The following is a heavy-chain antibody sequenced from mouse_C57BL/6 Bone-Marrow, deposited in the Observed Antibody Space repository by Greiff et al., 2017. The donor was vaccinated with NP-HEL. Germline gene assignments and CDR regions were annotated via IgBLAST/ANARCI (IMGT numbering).Heavy chain of an antibody. CDR3: ARKGEQHSDWYY. V-gene: IGHV1-61*01. Sequence: QVQLKQPGAELVRPGSSVKLSCKASGYTFTSYWMDWVKQRPGQGLEWIGNIYPSDSETYYNQKFKDKATLTVANSSRTASMQLTSPTSEDAAGYYWARKGEQHSDWYYWGQGTTVTVAA. J-gene: IGHJ2*01. CDR2: IYPSDSET. CDR1: GYTFTSYW. D-gene: IGHD3-1*01.